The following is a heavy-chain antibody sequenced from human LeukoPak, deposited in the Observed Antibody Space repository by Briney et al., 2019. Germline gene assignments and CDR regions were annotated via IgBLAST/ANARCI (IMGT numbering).Heavy chain of an antibody. V-gene: IGHV3-23*01. D-gene: IGHD3-10*01. CDR3: AKGWAYGSGSYYNLPSFHY. CDR1: GFNFSNYA. Sequence: GGSLRLSCAASGFNFSNYAMTWVRQAPGKGLEWVSAISGSGGSTYYADSVKGRFTISRDNSKNTLYLQMNSLRAEDTAVYYCAKGWAYGSGSYYNLPSFHYWGQGTLVTVSS. CDR2: ISGSGGST. J-gene: IGHJ4*02.